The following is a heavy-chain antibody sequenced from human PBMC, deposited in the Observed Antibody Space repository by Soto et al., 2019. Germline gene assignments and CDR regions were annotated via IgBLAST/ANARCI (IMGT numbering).Heavy chain of an antibody. V-gene: IGHV4-31*02. Sequence: PSETLXLTWTVSGGSISSVVYYWSWIRQHPGKGLEWIGYIYYSGSTYYNPSLKSRVTISVDTSKNQFSLKLSSVTAADTAVYYCARDLRFRGFYSMDVWGQGTTVTVSS. CDR2: IYYSGST. J-gene: IGHJ6*02. CDR3: ARDLRFRGFYSMDV. D-gene: IGHD3-10*01. CDR1: GGSISSVVYY.